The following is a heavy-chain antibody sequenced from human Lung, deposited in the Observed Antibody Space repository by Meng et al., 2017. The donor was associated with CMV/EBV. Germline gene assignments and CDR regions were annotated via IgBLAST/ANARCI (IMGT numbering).Heavy chain of an antibody. CDR2: IYHSGTT. CDR3: ARGYYDFWSGYSYHDAFDI. Sequence: ISSSNWWNWVRQPPGKGLEWIGEIYHSGTTVHNPSLKSRVTIVVDKSKNHFSQKLTSVTAADTAVYYCARGYYDFWSGYSYHDAFDIWGQGTMVTVSS. D-gene: IGHD3-3*01. V-gene: IGHV4-4*02. J-gene: IGHJ3*02. CDR1: ISSSNW.